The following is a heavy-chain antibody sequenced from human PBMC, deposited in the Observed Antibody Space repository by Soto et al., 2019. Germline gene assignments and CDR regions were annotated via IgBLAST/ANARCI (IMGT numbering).Heavy chain of an antibody. D-gene: IGHD6-25*01. CDR1: GYTFTRYD. V-gene: IGHV1-8*01. CDR2: MNLKSGYT. CDR3: GRAAPDLDS. J-gene: IGHJ4*02. Sequence: QVQLVQSGAEVKKPGASVKASCKASGYTFTRYDINWVRQATGQGLEWMGWMNLKSGYTGSAQKFQGRVTMTSDTSISTAYMELSSLTSEDTAVYYCGRAAPDLDSWGQGTLVTVSS.